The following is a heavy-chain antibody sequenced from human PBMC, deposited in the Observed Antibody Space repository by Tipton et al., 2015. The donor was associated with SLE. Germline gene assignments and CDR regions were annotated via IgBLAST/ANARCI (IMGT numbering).Heavy chain of an antibody. CDR2: ISYSGST. CDR3: ARDLQGSRTFDY. J-gene: IGHJ4*02. V-gene: IGHV4-59*11. Sequence: TLSLTCTVSGGSISSHYWSWIRQPPGKGLEWIGYISYSGSTNYNPSLKSRVTISVDTSKNQFSLKLSSVTAADTAVYYCARDLQGSRTFDYWGQGTLVTVSS. CDR1: GGSISSHY. D-gene: IGHD2-15*01.